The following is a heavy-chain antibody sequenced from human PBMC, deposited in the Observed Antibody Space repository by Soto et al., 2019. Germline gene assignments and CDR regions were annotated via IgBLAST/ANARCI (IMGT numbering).Heavy chain of an antibody. CDR1: GFTFSRYY. CDR2: ISTTSTYT. D-gene: IGHD2-2*01. CDR3: ARDDGMSSTNVKAFDI. J-gene: IGHJ3*02. V-gene: IGHV3-21*01. Sequence: AGGSLRLSCAASGFTFSRYYMNWVRQAPGKGLEWVSSISTTSTYTHYADSLKGRFTISRDNAKKLLYLQMGSLRAEDTAVYYCARDDGMSSTNVKAFDIWGQGTKVTV.